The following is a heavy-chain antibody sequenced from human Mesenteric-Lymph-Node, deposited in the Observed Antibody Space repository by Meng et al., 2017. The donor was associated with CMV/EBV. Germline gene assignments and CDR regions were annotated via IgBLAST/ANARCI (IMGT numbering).Heavy chain of an antibody. V-gene: IGHV4-34*01. CDR3: ARLTGTVYVHWFDS. CDR2: IDDTGRT. CDR1: GGSFSGSY. D-gene: IGHD1-7*01. J-gene: IGHJ5*01. Sequence: TLSLTCAVYGGSFSGSYWHWIRQPPGMSLEWIGEIDDTGRTKYSPSLNSRVTMLLDTSKKQFSLKLSSVTAADTAVYYCARLTGTVYVHWFDSWGQGTLVTVSS.